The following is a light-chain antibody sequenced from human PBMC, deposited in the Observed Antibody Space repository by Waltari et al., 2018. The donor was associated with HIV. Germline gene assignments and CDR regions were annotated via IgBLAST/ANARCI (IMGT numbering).Light chain of an antibody. V-gene: IGKV3-15*01. J-gene: IGKJ1*01. Sequence: EKVMTQSPATLSVSPGESATLSCRASQSVSSNLAWYQQKPGQAPRLLIYGASTRATGIPARFSGSGSGTEFTLTISLQSEDFAVYYCQQYNKWPPTFGQGTKVEIK. CDR2: GAS. CDR3: QQYNKWPPT. CDR1: QSVSSN.